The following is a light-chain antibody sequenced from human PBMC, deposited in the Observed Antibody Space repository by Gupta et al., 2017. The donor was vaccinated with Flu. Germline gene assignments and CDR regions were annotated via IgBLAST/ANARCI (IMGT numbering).Light chain of an antibody. Sequence: ATLSLSPGDSATLSCRASQSLRGYLAWYKQRPGQAPRLLIYDVSVRDTGIPGRFSGSGYGTDLTLTISTREPEDFGVYYCQQRSNWPPLTFGGGTRVEIK. CDR3: QQRSNWPPLT. V-gene: IGKV3-11*01. CDR1: QSLRGY. CDR2: DVS. J-gene: IGKJ4*01.